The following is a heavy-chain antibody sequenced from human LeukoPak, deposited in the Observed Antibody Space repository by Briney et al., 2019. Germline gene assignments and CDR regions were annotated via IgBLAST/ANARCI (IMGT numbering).Heavy chain of an antibody. V-gene: IGHV3-21*01. Sequence: PGGSLRLSCAASGFIFTNYNLNWVRQAPGKGLEWISSISGGSTYIYYADSVRGRFTISRDNAKNSLYLQMNSLRAEDTAVYYCARDFGMGGSGIWGQGTMVTVSS. D-gene: IGHD3-16*01. CDR1: GFIFTNYN. CDR2: ISGGSTYI. CDR3: ARDFGMGGSGI. J-gene: IGHJ3*02.